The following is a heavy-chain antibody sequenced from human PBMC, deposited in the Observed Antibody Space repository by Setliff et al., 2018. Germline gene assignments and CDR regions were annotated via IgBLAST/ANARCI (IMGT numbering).Heavy chain of an antibody. J-gene: IGHJ3*02. V-gene: IGHV4-61*09. D-gene: IGHD3-3*01. CDR2: IYTSGST. Sequence: PSETLSLTCTVSGGSISSGSYYWSWIRQPAGKGLEWIGHIYTSGSTNYNPSLKSRVTLSVDTSKNQFSLKLSSVTAADTAVYYCARGPRRDYDFWSGTGGAFDIWGQGTMVTVSS. CDR1: GGSISSGSYY. CDR3: ARGPRRDYDFWSGTGGAFDI.